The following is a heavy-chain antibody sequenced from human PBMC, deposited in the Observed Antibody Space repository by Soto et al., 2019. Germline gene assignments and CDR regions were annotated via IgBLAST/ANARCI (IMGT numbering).Heavy chain of an antibody. Sequence: SETLSLTCTVSGGSISSSSYYWGWIRQPPGKGLEWIGSIFYSGSTYYNPSLKSRVTISVDTSKNQFYLKLSSVTAADTAVYYCARHLTYCSAGSCYSDFPYYGMDVWGQGTTVTVS. V-gene: IGHV4-39*01. D-gene: IGHD2-15*01. CDR2: IFYSGST. CDR1: GGSISSSSYY. CDR3: ARHLTYCSAGSCYSDFPYYGMDV. J-gene: IGHJ6*02.